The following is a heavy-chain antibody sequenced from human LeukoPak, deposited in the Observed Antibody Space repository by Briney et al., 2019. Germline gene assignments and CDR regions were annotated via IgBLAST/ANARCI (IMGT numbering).Heavy chain of an antibody. CDR3: ARDIGISQFDY. CDR2: ISAYNGKT. Sequence: GASVKVSCKASGYTFTSYGFSWLRQAPGQGLEWMGWISAYNGKTEYSQKLQGRVTLTTDTVTTTAYMELRSLTSDDTAVYYCARDIGISQFDYWGQGTLVTVSS. J-gene: IGHJ4*02. D-gene: IGHD2/OR15-2a*01. CDR1: GYTFTSYG. V-gene: IGHV1-18*01.